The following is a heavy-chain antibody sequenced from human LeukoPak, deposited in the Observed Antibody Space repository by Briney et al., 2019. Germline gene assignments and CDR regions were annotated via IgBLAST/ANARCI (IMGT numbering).Heavy chain of an antibody. CDR3: ARGIAAAGTLLEYYYYYGMDV. CDR1: GGSLSSYY. CDR2: IYYSGST. J-gene: IGHJ6*02. Sequence: SETLSLTCTVSGGSLSSYYWSWIRQPPGKGLEWIGYIYYSGSTNYNPSLKSRVTIPVDTSKNQFSLKLSSVTAADTAVYYCARGIAAAGTLLEYYYYYGMDVWGQGTTVTVSS. V-gene: IGHV4-59*01. D-gene: IGHD6-13*01.